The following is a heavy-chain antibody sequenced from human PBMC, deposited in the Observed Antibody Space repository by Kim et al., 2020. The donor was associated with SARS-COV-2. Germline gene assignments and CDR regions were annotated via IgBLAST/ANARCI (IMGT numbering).Heavy chain of an antibody. Sequence: GGSLRLSCAASGFTFSSYAMSWVRQAPGKGLEWVSAISASGGSTYYADSVKGRFTISRDNSKNTLYLQMNSLRAEDTAVYYCAKASAAGTSVSEYWGQGTLVTVSS. CDR1: GFTFSSYA. V-gene: IGHV3-23*01. CDR2: ISASGGST. J-gene: IGHJ4*02. CDR3: AKASAAGTSVSEY. D-gene: IGHD6-13*01.